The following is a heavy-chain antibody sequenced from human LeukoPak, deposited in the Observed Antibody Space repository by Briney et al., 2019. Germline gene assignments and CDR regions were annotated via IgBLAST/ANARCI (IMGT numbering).Heavy chain of an antibody. CDR2: ISWNSGSI. CDR1: GFTFDDYA. D-gene: IGHD3-9*01. Sequence: PGGSLRLSCAASGFTFDDYAMHWVRQAPGKGLEWVSGISWNSGSIAYADSVKGRFTISRDNAKNSLYLQMNSLRAEDMALYYCAKDLSSPDSILTGYAFDYWGQGTLVTVSS. J-gene: IGHJ4*02. V-gene: IGHV3-9*03. CDR3: AKDLSSPDSILTGYAFDY.